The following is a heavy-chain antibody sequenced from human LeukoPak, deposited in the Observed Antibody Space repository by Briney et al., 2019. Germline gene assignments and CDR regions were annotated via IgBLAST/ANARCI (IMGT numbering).Heavy chain of an antibody. CDR3: ARDWPIVIADY. V-gene: IGHV1-18*01. CDR2: INANSGDT. J-gene: IGHJ4*02. Sequence: ASVKVSCKTSGYPFTNHGVSWVWQAPGQGLEWMGWINANSGDTNYAQRFQGRLTMTTDTSTTTAYMELRSLSSDDTAVYYCARDWPIVIADYWGQGTLVTVSS. D-gene: IGHD2/OR15-2a*01. CDR1: GYPFTNHG.